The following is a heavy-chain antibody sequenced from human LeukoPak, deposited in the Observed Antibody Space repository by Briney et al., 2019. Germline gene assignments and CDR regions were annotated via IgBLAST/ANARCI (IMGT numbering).Heavy chain of an antibody. J-gene: IGHJ4*02. Sequence: GGSLRLSCAASGFTFSSYWINWVRQTPGKGLEWVAHMNLDGSAKYYADSVKGRFTISRDNAKNSLYLQMSSLRAEDTAVYYCARDEGYGYWVVDYWRQGTLVTVSS. D-gene: IGHD5-18*01. V-gene: IGHV3-7*01. CDR2: MNLDGSAK. CDR1: GFTFSSYW. CDR3: ARDEGYGYWVVDY.